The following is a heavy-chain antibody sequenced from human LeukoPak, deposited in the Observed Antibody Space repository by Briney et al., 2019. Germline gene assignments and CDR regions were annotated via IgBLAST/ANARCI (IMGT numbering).Heavy chain of an antibody. J-gene: IGHJ4*02. CDR1: GASIRGSTYF. D-gene: IGHD3-22*01. CDR3: ARDHRDYYDSSGYYYVD. V-gene: IGHV4-39*07. Sequence: SETLSLTCTVSGASIRGSTYFWGWIRQTPGKGLDWIGSMFYSGSTYYNPSLKSRVTISVDTSKNQFSLKLSSVTAADTAVYYCARDHRDYYDSSGYYYVDWGQGTLVTVSS. CDR2: MFYSGST.